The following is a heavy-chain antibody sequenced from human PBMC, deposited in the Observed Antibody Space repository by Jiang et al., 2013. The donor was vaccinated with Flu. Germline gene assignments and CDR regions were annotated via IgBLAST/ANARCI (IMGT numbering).Heavy chain of an antibody. Sequence: VQLVESGGGLVQPGGSLRLSCAASGFTFSSYEMNWVRQAPGKGLEWVSYISSSGSTIYYADSVKGRFTISRDNAKNSLYLQMNSLRAEDTAVYYCARGVGDSSGRDAFDIVGPRDKWSTVSS. J-gene: IGHJ3*02. V-gene: IGHV3-48*03. CDR1: GFTFSSYE. CDR2: ISSSGSTI. CDR3: ARGVGDSSGRDAFDI. D-gene: IGHD3-22*01.